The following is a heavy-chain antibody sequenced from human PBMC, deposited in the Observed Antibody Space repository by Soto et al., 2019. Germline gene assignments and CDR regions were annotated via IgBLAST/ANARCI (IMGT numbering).Heavy chain of an antibody. D-gene: IGHD3-9*01. J-gene: IGHJ6*02. CDR2: ISSSSSYI. V-gene: IGHV3-21*01. CDR1: GFTFSSYS. Sequence: EVQLVESGGGLVKPGGSLRLSCAASGFTFSSYSMNWVRQAPGKGLEWVSSISSSSSYIYYADSVKGRFTISRDNAKVSLYRQMNSLRDEDTAGYYCPFLPYYDSLTGYYTHLIADGMDVWGQVTTVNFSS. CDR3: PFLPYYDSLTGYYTHLIADGMDV.